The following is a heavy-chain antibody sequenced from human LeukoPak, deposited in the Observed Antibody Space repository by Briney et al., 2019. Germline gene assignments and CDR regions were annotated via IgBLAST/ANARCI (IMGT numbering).Heavy chain of an antibody. CDR3: ARVSCSSTSCSNYYSYGMDV. D-gene: IGHD2-2*01. Sequence: GESLKISCKGSGYSFTSYWIGWVRQMPGKGLEWMGIIYPGDSDTRYSPSFQGQVTISADQSISTAYLQWSSLKASDTAMYSCARVSCSSTSCSNYYSYGMDVWGQGPTATVSS. V-gene: IGHV5-51*01. CDR1: GYSFTSYW. J-gene: IGHJ6*02. CDR2: IYPGDSDT.